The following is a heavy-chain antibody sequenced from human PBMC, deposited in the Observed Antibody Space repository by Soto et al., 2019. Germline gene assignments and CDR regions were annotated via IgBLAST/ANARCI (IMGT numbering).Heavy chain of an antibody. J-gene: IGHJ4*02. CDR1: GYTFTSYD. CDR3: ARGPGCSGGSGYAVPRAALQFDY. D-gene: IGHD2-15*01. CDR2: MNPNSGNT. V-gene: IGHV1-8*01. Sequence: QVQLVQSGAEVKKPGASVKVSCKASGYTFTSYDINWVRQATGQGLEWMGWMNPNSGNTGYAQKFQGRVTMTRNTSISTXXMXRXXLRSEDTAVYYCARGPGCSGGSGYAVPRAALQFDYWGQGTLVTVSS.